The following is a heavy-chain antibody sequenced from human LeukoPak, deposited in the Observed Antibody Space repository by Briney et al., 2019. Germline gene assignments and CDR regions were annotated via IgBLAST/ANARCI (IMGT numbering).Heavy chain of an antibody. V-gene: IGHV4-39*01. D-gene: IGHD1-26*01. CDR3: ARHEYSGSYYGLSWFNP. Sequence: SETLSLTCTVSGGSISSSGYYWGWIRQPPGKGLEWIASIYYSGGTYYNPSLKSRVTISVDTSKNQLSLKLSSLTAADTAVYYCARHEYSGSYYGLSWFNPWGQGTLVTVSS. CDR2: IYYSGGT. CDR1: GGSISSSGYY. J-gene: IGHJ5*02.